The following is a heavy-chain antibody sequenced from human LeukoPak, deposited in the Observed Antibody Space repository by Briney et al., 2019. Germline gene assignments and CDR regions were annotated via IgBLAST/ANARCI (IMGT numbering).Heavy chain of an antibody. CDR2: ISGSGGST. V-gene: IGHV3-23*01. CDR3: APGIAAAGTFGY. CDR1: GFTFGSYA. J-gene: IGHJ4*02. D-gene: IGHD6-13*01. Sequence: GGSLRLSCAASGFTFGSYAMSWVRQAPGKGLEWVSAISGSGGSTYYADSVEGRFTISRDNSKNTLYLQMNSLRAEDTAVYYCAPGIAAAGTFGYWGQGTLVTVSS.